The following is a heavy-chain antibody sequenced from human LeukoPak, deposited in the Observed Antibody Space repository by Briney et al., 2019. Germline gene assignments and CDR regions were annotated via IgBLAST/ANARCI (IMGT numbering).Heavy chain of an antibody. J-gene: IGHJ4*02. Sequence: GGSLRLSCAASGFTFSSYAMNWVRQAPGKGLEWVAMISGSGGRTYYADSVKGRFTISRDNSKNTLYLQMNSLRAEDKAVYYCAKDLDSSGYYLGENFDHWGQGTLVTVSS. D-gene: IGHD3-22*01. V-gene: IGHV3-23*01. CDR1: GFTFSSYA. CDR2: ISGSGGRT. CDR3: AKDLDSSGYYLGENFDH.